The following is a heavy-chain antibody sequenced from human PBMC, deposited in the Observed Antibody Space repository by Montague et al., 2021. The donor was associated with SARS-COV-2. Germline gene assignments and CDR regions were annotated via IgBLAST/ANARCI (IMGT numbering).Heavy chain of an antibody. Sequence: SETLYLTCNVSGASISRSDYHWAWIRQPPGKGLELIGSIHYIGNTYYNSSLESRVTISVDTSENQFSLKLRSVIAADTAVYYCARLLPDGTVVATDVPFDSWGQGTLVTVSS. J-gene: IGHJ4*02. CDR2: IHYIGNT. V-gene: IGHV4-39*01. D-gene: IGHD2-21*02. CDR1: GASISRSDYH. CDR3: ARLLPDGTVVATDVPFDS.